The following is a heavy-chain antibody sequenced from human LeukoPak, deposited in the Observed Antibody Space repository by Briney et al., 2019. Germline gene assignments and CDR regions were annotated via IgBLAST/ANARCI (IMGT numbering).Heavy chain of an antibody. CDR2: IRYDGSNK. CDR1: GFTFSSYG. V-gene: IGHV3-30*02. Sequence: GGSLRLSCAASGFTFSSYGMHWVRQAPGKGLEWVAFIRYDGSNKYYADSVKGRFTISRDNSKNTLYLQMNSLRAEDTAVYYCAKDLVDSSGGYDAFDIWGQGTMVTVSS. J-gene: IGHJ3*02. CDR3: AKDLVDSSGGYDAFDI. D-gene: IGHD3-22*01.